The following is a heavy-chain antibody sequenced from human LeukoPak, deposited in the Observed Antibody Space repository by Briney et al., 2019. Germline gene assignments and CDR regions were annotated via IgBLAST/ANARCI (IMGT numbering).Heavy chain of an antibody. Sequence: GGSLRLSCAVSGFTLSNYGMSWVRQAPGKGLEWVAGISDSGGRTNYADSVKGRFTISRDNPKNTLYLQMNSLRAEDTAVYYCAREGGVSFDWFDPWGQGTLVTVSS. J-gene: IGHJ5*02. CDR2: ISDSGGRT. CDR1: GFTLSNYG. D-gene: IGHD1-26*01. V-gene: IGHV3-23*01. CDR3: AREGGVSFDWFDP.